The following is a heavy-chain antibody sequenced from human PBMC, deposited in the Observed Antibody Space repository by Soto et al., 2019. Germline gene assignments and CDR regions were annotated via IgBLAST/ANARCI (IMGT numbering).Heavy chain of an antibody. V-gene: IGHV2-26*01. CDR1: GFSLSTARMG. J-gene: IGHJ6*02. Sequence: QVTLKESGPVLVKPTETLTLTCTVSGFSLSTARMGVSWIRQPPGKALEWLAHIFSNDEKSYSTSLKSRLTISKDTSKSQVVLTMTNMDPVDTATYYCARTRESYGYYYYGMDVWGQGTTVTVSS. CDR2: IFSNDEK. D-gene: IGHD5-18*01. CDR3: ARTRESYGYYYYGMDV.